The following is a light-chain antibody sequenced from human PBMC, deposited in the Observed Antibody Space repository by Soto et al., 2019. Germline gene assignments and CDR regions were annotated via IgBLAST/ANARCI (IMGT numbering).Light chain of an antibody. CDR1: QSVSSS. CDR3: QQYNKWPPVYT. V-gene: IGKV3D-15*01. CDR2: DAS. Sequence: EIVMTQSPDILSVSPGERATLSCRASQSVSSSLAWYQQKPGQAPRLLIYDASTMATGIPARFSGSGSGTEFTLTISSLQSEDFALYYCQQYNKWPPVYTFGQGTKLEIK. J-gene: IGKJ2*01.